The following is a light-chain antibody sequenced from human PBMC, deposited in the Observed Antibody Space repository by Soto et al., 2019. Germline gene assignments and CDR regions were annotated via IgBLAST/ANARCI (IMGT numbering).Light chain of an antibody. V-gene: IGLV1-40*01. Sequence: QSVLTQPPSVSGAPGQRITISCTGSSSNIGAGYYVHWYQQLPGTAPKLLIYVNSNRPSGVPDRFSGSKSGTSASLAITGLQAEDEADYYCQSYDSSLSGYVVFGGGTKLTVL. CDR1: SSNIGAGYY. J-gene: IGLJ2*01. CDR3: QSYDSSLSGYVV. CDR2: VNS.